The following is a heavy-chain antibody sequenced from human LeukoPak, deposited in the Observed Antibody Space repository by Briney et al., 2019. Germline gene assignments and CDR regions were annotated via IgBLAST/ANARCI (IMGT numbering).Heavy chain of an antibody. V-gene: IGHV3-33*01. CDR2: IWYDGSNK. Sequence: GGSLRLSCAASGFTFSSYGMHWVRQAPGKGLEWVAVIWYDGSNKYYADPVKGRFTISRDNSKNTLYLQMNSLRAEDTAVYYCARDGVGATEWGQGTLVTVSS. CDR3: ARDGVGATE. D-gene: IGHD1-26*01. J-gene: IGHJ4*02. CDR1: GFTFSSYG.